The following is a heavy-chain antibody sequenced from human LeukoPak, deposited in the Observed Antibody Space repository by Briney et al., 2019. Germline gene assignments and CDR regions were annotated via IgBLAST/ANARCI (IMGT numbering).Heavy chain of an antibody. J-gene: IGHJ4*02. CDR3: ARTVTTRNGY. D-gene: IGHD4-17*01. Sequence: ASVKVSCKASGYTFTDYYIHWVRQAPGQGLEWMGWINPSSGGTNYAQKFQGRVTMTRDTSISTAYMGVSSLRSDDAAVYYCARTVTTRNGYWGQGTLVTVSS. CDR1: GYTFTDYY. V-gene: IGHV1-2*02. CDR2: INPSSGGT.